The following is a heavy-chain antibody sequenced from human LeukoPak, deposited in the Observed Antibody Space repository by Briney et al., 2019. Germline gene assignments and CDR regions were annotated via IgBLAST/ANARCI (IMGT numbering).Heavy chain of an antibody. D-gene: IGHD2-15*01. J-gene: IGHJ1*01. V-gene: IGHV1-69*01. Sequence: SVKVSCKASGGTFSSYAISWVRQAPGQGLEWMGGIIPIFGTANYAQKFQGRVTITADESTSTAYMELSSLRSEDPAVYYCAMLGYCSGGSCYQPAEYFQHWGQGTLVTVSS. CDR2: IIPIFGTA. CDR1: GGTFSSYA. CDR3: AMLGYCSGGSCYQPAEYFQH.